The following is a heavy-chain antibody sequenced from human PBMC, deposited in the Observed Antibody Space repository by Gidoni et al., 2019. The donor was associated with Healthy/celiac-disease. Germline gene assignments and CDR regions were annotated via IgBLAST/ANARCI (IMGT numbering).Heavy chain of an antibody. Sequence: QVQLVESGGGVVQPGRSLRLSCAASGFTFSSYAMHWVRQAPGKGLEWVAVISYDGSNKYYADSVKGRFTISRDNSKNTLYLQMNSLRAEDTAVYYCARDLSLWGCGDYWGQGTLVTVSS. CDR2: ISYDGSNK. V-gene: IGHV3-30-3*01. CDR3: ARDLSLWGCGDY. D-gene: IGHD7-27*01. J-gene: IGHJ4*02. CDR1: GFTFSSYA.